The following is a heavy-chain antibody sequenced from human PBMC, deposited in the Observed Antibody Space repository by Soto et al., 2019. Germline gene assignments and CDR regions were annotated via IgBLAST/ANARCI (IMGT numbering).Heavy chain of an antibody. CDR3: TTDSRTPLQEVRFDY. CDR1: GFAFSDAW. D-gene: IGHD2-15*01. CDR2: IKSKTDGGSA. Sequence: EVQLVESGGGLVKPGGSLRLSCAASGFAFSDAWINWVRQAPGKGLEWVGRIKSKTDGGSADYAAPVKGRFAISRDDSKNIVYLQMNSLKTEDTAVYYCTTDSRTPLQEVRFDYWGHGTLVTVSS. J-gene: IGHJ4*01. V-gene: IGHV3-15*07.